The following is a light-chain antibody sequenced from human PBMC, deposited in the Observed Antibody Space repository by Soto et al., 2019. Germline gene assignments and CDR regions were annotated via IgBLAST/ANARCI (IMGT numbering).Light chain of an antibody. CDR3: QQYGSSPPLT. CDR1: QSVSSNY. CDR2: GAS. Sequence: EIVLTQSPGTLSSSPGERATLSCRASQSVSSNYLAWYQQKPGQAPRLLIYGASSRATGIPDRFSGSGSGTDFTLTISRLEPEDFAVYYCQQYGSSPPLTFGGGTKVDIK. V-gene: IGKV3-20*01. J-gene: IGKJ4*01.